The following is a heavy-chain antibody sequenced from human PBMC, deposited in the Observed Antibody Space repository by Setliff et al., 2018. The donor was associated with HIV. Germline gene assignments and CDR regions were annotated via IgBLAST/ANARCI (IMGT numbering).Heavy chain of an antibody. V-gene: IGHV1-2*02. D-gene: IGHD3-9*01. CDR3: AGSILTGYYTFGADY. J-gene: IGHJ4*02. Sequence: ASVKVSCKASGYTFTGYYMHWVRQAPGQGLEWMGWINPNNGGTNYAQKFQGRVTMTRDTSISTVYMELSSLRSEDTALYYCAGSILTGYYTFGADYWGQGTLVTVSS. CDR2: INPNNGGT. CDR1: GYTFTGYY.